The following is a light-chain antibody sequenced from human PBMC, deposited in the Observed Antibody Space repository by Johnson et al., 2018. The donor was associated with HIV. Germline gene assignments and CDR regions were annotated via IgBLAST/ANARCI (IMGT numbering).Light chain of an antibody. CDR1: SSDMGNYA. CDR3: GAWDSSLSGFV. J-gene: IGLJ1*01. V-gene: IGLV1-51*02. Sequence: QSVLTQPPSVSAAPGQKVTISFSGRSSDMGNYAISWYQQLPGTVPKLLMYENNKRPSGIPDRFSGSKSGTSATLGITGLQTGDEADYYCGAWDSSLSGFVFGTGTKVTVL. CDR2: ENN.